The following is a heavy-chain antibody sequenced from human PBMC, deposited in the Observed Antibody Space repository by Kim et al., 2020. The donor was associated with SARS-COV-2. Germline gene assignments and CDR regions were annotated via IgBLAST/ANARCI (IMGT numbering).Heavy chain of an antibody. V-gene: IGHV4-4*07. CDR3: ARVTGRWYEY. J-gene: IGHJ4*02. CDR2: ST. D-gene: IGHD6-13*01. Sequence: STHYTPSLRRRVTLSVDTSKNQFSLKLTSMTAADTAVYYCARVTGRWYEYWGQGTLVTVSS.